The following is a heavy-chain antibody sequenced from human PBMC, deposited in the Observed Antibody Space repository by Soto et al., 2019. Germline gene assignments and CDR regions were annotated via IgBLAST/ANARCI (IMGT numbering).Heavy chain of an antibody. Sequence: EVQLVESGGDLVKPGGSLRLSCAASVFTFSIYTMNWVRQAPGKGLEWVSSISSSGTFISYADSVEGRFTISRDNDKNSLYLQMNRPRAEDTAVYYCARDKGGYGDAFDMWGQGTMVTVSS. V-gene: IGHV3-21*04. CDR3: ARDKGGYGDAFDM. CDR1: VFTFSIYT. J-gene: IGHJ3*02. D-gene: IGHD6-25*01. CDR2: ISSSGTFI.